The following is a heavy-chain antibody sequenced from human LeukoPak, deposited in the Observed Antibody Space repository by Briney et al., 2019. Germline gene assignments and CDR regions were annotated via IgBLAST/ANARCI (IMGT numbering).Heavy chain of an antibody. J-gene: IGHJ4*02. D-gene: IGHD1-26*01. V-gene: IGHV3-33*01. CDR3: ARDLSFGSLDF. CDR1: GFTLSSHG. CDR2: MWYDGSKE. Sequence: GGSLRLSCAAYGFTLSSHGMHWLPQAPGKGREWVAGMWYDGSKEDYADSVKGRFTISRDMSKNTLNLQMISLRVEDTAMFYCARDLSFGSLDFRGQGTLVTVSS.